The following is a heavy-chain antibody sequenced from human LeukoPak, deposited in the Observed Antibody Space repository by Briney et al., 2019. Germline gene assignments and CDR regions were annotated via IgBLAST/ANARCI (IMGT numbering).Heavy chain of an antibody. CDR1: GFTFSSYA. V-gene: IGHV3-30-3*01. CDR2: ISYDGSNK. J-gene: IGHJ4*02. D-gene: IGHD6-19*01. CDR3: ARDQYRSGLRPPDY. Sequence: PGRSLRLSCAASGFTFSSYAMHWARQAPGKGLEWVAVISYDGSNKYYADSVKGRFTISRDNSKNTLYLQMNSLRAEDTAVYYCARDQYRSGLRPPDYWGQGTLVTVSS.